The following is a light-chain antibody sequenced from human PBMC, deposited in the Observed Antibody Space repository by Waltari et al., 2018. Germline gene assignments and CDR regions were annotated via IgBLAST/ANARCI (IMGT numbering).Light chain of an antibody. Sequence: QSVLTQPPSVSGAPGQRVTISCTGSSSNIGAGSDVPWYQHLPVKVPKRLIYGNSARPSGVPLRFSGAKSGTAAYLAITGLQAEDEATYYCQSYDSLSGSMFGGGTKLTVL. V-gene: IGLV1-40*01. CDR2: GNS. J-gene: IGLJ3*02. CDR3: QSYDSLSGSM. CDR1: SSNIGAGSD.